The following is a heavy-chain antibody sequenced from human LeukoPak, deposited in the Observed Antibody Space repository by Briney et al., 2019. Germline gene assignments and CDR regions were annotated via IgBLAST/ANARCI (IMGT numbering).Heavy chain of an antibody. V-gene: IGHV4-34*01. CDR2: INHSGST. Sequence: SSETLSLTCAVYGGSFSGYYWSWIRQPPGKGLEWIGEINHSGSTNYNPSLKSRVTISVDTSKNQFSLKLSSVTAADTAVYYCASGSSSWYRSRWFDPWGQGTLVTVSS. D-gene: IGHD6-13*01. CDR1: GGSFSGYY. J-gene: IGHJ5*02. CDR3: ASGSSSWYRSRWFDP.